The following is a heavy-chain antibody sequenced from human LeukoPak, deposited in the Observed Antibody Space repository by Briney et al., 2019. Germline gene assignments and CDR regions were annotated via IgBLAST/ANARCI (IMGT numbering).Heavy chain of an antibody. Sequence: GGSLRLSCAASGVTVSSNYMSWVRQAPGKGLEWVSLISAGGSTYYADSVKGRFTISRDNSKNTLYLQMDGLRADDTAVYYCARRTGSDWYFDLWGRGTLVTVSS. D-gene: IGHD1-1*01. CDR2: ISAGGST. CDR3: ARRTGSDWYFDL. J-gene: IGHJ2*01. CDR1: GVTVSSNY. V-gene: IGHV3-53*01.